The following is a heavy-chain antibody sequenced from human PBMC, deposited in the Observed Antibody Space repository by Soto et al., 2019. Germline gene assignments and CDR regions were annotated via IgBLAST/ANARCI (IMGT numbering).Heavy chain of an antibody. Sequence: SETLSLTCTVSGGSISSYYWSWIRQPPGKGLEWIGYIYYSGSTNYNPSLKSRVTISVDTSKNQFSLKLSSVTAADTAVYYCARFDYDFWSGYYTPGWFDPWGQGTLVTVSS. D-gene: IGHD3-3*01. CDR2: IYYSGST. CDR1: GGSISSYY. V-gene: IGHV4-59*01. J-gene: IGHJ5*02. CDR3: ARFDYDFWSGYYTPGWFDP.